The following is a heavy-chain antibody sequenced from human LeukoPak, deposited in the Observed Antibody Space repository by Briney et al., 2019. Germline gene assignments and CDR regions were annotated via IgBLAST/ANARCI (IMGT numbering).Heavy chain of an antibody. CDR1: GFTFSTYA. V-gene: IGHV3-30-3*01. J-gene: IGHJ4*02. CDR2: ISSDGSTK. CDR3: ARDPYGDYYFDY. Sequence: GGSLRLSCAAPGFTFSTYAMPWVRQAPGKGPEWVALISSDGSTKYYTDSVKGRFTISRDNSKYTLYLQMNSLRAEDTAVYYCARDPYGDYYFDYWGQGALVTVSS. D-gene: IGHD4-17*01.